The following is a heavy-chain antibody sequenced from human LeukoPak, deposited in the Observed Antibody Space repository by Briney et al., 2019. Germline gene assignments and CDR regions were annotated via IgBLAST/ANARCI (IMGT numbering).Heavy chain of an antibody. V-gene: IGHV3-33*01. CDR3: ARFAGYSSSWPLDY. CDR1: GFAFSTYG. J-gene: IGHJ4*02. D-gene: IGHD6-13*01. Sequence: GRSLRLSCAASGFAFSTYGMHWVRQAPGKGLEWVAVIWYDGSNKYYADSVKGRFTISRDNSKNTLYLQMNSLRAEDTAVYYCARFAGYSSSWPLDYWGQGTLVTVSS. CDR2: IWYDGSNK.